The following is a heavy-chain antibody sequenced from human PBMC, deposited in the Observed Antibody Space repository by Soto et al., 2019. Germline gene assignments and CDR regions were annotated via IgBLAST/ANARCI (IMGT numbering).Heavy chain of an antibody. CDR1: GGSFSGYY. D-gene: IGHD6-19*01. Sequence: LSLTCAVYGGSFSGYYWSWIRQPPGKGLEWIGEINHSGSTNYNPSLKSRVTISVDTSKNQFSLKLSSVTAADTAVYYCARGRGLIAVAGVPHDYWGQGTLVTVSS. J-gene: IGHJ4*02. CDR3: ARGRGLIAVAGVPHDY. CDR2: INHSGST. V-gene: IGHV4-34*01.